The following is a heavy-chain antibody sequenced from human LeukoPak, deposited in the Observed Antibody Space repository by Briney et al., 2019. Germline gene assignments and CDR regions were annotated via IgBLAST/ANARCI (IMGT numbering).Heavy chain of an antibody. V-gene: IGHV4-39*07. J-gene: IGHJ4*02. CDR3: ARRLQLWLLFGSRPFDY. CDR2: IYYSGST. D-gene: IGHD5-18*01. Sequence: SPSETLSLTCTVSGGSISSSSYYWGWIRQPPGKGLEWIGSIYYSGSTYYNPSLKSRVTISVDTSENQFSLKLSSVTAADTAVYYCARRLQLWLLFGSRPFDYWGQGTLVTVSS. CDR1: GGSISSSSYY.